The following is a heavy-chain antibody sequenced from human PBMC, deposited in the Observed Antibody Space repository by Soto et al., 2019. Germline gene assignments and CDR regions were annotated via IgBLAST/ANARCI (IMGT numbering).Heavy chain of an antibody. CDR2: ISAYNGNT. J-gene: IGHJ3*02. CDR3: AREEVNDFWSADAFDI. CDR1: CYTFFRHG. D-gene: IGHD3-3*01. V-gene: IGHV1-18*01. Sequence: ASVKVSFKASCYTFFRHGFNPVGPAPRQGLEWMGWISAYNGNTNYAQKLQGRVTMTTDTSTSTAYMELRSLRSDDTAVYYCAREEVNDFWSADAFDIWGQGTMVTVSS.